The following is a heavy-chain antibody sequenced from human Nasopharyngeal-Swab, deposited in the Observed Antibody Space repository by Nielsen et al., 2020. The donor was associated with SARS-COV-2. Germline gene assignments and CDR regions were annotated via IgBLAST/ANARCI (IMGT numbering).Heavy chain of an antibody. CDR2: INPSGGST. J-gene: IGHJ4*02. CDR1: GYTFTSYY. Sequence: ASVKVSCKASGYTFTSYYMHWVRQAPGQGLEWMGIINPSGGSTIYAQKFQGRVTMTRDTSTNSVYMELSSLRSEDTAMYYCARSIIGLRDYGDYSVEFRTISHFDYWGQGTLVTVSS. V-gene: IGHV1-46*01. D-gene: IGHD4-17*01. CDR3: ARSIIGLRDYGDYSVEFRTISHFDY.